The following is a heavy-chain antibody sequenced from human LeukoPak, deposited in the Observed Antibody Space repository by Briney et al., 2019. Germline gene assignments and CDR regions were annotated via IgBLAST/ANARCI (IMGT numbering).Heavy chain of an antibody. CDR2: IRYDGTDK. CDR3: AKDHRVKLWELSRDALDL. V-gene: IGHV3-30*02. CDR1: GYIFRNYG. Sequence: PGGSLRLSCVGSGYIFRNYGMHWVRQAPGKGLQWVTFIRYDGTDKYYADSVKGRFSISRDNLKNTLYLEMNSLETDDTAVYYCAKDHRVKLWELSRDALDLWGHGTVVTVSS. D-gene: IGHD1-26*01. J-gene: IGHJ3*01.